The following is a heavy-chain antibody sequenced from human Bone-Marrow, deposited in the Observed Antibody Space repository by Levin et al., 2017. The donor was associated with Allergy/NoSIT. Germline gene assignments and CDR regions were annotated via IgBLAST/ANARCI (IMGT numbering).Heavy chain of an antibody. CDR2: IGNTGVAT. CDR3: AKRPSGSQRVFEY. CDR1: GFTFSTYG. D-gene: IGHD6-25*01. J-gene: IGHJ4*02. V-gene: IGHV3-23*01. Sequence: HSGGSLRLSCAASGFTFSTYGMSWVRQAPGMGLEWVSAIGNTGVATLYADSVKGRFTISRDNSKNTLYLQMNSLRVEDTAVYYCAKRPSGSQRVFEYWGQGTLVTVSS.